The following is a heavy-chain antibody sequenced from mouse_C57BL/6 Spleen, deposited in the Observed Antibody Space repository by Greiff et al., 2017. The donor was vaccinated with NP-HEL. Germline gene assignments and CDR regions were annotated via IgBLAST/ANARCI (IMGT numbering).Heavy chain of an antibody. CDR1: GYTFTSYW. CDR2: IYPSDSDT. D-gene: IGHD2-4*01. J-gene: IGHJ3*01. CDR3: ARWDDYDVEFAY. V-gene: IGHV1-61*01. Sequence: VQLQQPGAELVRPGSSVKLSCKASGYTFTSYWMAWVKQRPGQGLEWIGNIYPSDSDTHYNQKFKDKATLTVDKSSSTAYMQLSSLTSEDSAVYCCARWDDYDVEFAYWGQGTLVTVSA.